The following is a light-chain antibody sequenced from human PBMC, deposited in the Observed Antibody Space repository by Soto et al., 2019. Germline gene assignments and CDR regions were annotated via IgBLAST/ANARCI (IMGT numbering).Light chain of an antibody. CDR2: GAS. CDR1: QSVSSN. V-gene: IGKV3-15*01. CDR3: QQYNNWPPLT. J-gene: IGKJ4*01. Sequence: EIVMTQSPGTLSASLGERATLSCRASQSVSSNLAWYQQKPGQAPRLLIYGASTRATGIPARFSGSGSGTEFTLTISSLQSEDFAVYYCQQYNNWPPLTFGGGTKVDIK.